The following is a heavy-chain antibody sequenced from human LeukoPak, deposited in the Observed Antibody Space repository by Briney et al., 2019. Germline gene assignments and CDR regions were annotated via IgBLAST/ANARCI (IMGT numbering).Heavy chain of an antibody. Sequence: GSLRLSCAASGLTLSSYGMHWVRQGPGKGLEWVAGISFCGSNKYYADSVKGRFTISRDNSKNTLYLQMNSLRAEDTAVYYCAKDMFYYYGSGSYSGAFDIWGQGTMVTVSS. V-gene: IGHV3-30*18. CDR1: GLTLSSYG. CDR3: AKDMFYYYGSGSYSGAFDI. J-gene: IGHJ3*02. D-gene: IGHD3-10*01. CDR2: ISFCGSNK.